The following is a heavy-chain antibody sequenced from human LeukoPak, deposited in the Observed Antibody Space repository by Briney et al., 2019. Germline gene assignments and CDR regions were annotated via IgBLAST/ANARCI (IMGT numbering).Heavy chain of an antibody. CDR3: ARDPPMDV. V-gene: IGHV3-33*01. J-gene: IGHJ6*02. CDR2: IWYDGSNK. Sequence: RGSLRLSCAASGFTFSGYGMHWVRQAPGKGLEWVAGIWYDGSNKYYADSVKGRFTISRDNSKNTLYLQMNSLRAEDTAVYYCARDPPMDVWGQGTTVTVSS. CDR1: GFTFSGYG.